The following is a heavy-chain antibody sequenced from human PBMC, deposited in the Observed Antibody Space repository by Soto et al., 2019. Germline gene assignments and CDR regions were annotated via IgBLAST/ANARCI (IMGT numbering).Heavy chain of an antibody. Sequence: EVQLLESGGGLVQPGGSLRLSCAASGFTFNSYAISWVRQAPGKGLEWVAALSGTGDSADYANSVKGRFTVSRDESKTTLYLQMSSLRAGDTAIYFCARAIGPTLFDYWGQGTLVTVSS. CDR1: GFTFNSYA. CDR2: LSGTGDSA. CDR3: ARAIGPTLFDY. V-gene: IGHV3-23*01. D-gene: IGHD3-22*01. J-gene: IGHJ4*02.